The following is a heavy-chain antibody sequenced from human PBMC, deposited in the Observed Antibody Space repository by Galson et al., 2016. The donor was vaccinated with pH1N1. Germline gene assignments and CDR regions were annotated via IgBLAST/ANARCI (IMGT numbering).Heavy chain of an antibody. D-gene: IGHD3-10*01. V-gene: IGHV1-69*06. Sequence: SVKVSCKASGGTFSNYVISWVRQAPGQGLEWMGGIIPIFVTTDYAQKFQGRVTITADKTTSAGYMELTSLRSEDTAVYFCASGSKVYYGSGTSIQDHFYYGMDVWGQGTTVTVSS. CDR1: GGTFSNYV. J-gene: IGHJ6*02. CDR2: IIPIFVTT. CDR3: ASGSKVYYGSGTSIQDHFYYGMDV.